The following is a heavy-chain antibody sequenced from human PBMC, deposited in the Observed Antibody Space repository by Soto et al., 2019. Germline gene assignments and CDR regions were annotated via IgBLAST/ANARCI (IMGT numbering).Heavy chain of an antibody. V-gene: IGHV3-7*01. J-gene: IGHJ6*03. CDR2: IKQDGSEK. CDR1: GFTFSSYW. Sequence: GGSLRLSCAASGFTFSSYWMSWVRQAPGKGLEWVANIKQDGSEKYYVDSVKGRFTISRDNAKNSLYLQMNSLRAEDTAVYYCAREIMVRGVIYYYYYYMDVWGKGTTVTVSS. CDR3: AREIMVRGVIYYYYYYMDV. D-gene: IGHD3-10*01.